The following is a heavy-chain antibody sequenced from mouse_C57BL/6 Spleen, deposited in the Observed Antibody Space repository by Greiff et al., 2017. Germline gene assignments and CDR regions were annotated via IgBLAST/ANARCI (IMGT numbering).Heavy chain of an antibody. CDR3: ARSRGNYAIDY. Sequence: VLLQQSGPELVKPGASVKISCKASGYTFTDYSMNWVKQSHGKSLEWIGDINPNNGGTSYNQKFKGKATLTVDKSSSTAYMELRSLTSEDSAVXYCARSRGNYAIDYWGQGTLVTVSS. V-gene: IGHV1-26*01. J-gene: IGHJ4*01. CDR2: INPNNGGT. CDR1: GYTFTDYS.